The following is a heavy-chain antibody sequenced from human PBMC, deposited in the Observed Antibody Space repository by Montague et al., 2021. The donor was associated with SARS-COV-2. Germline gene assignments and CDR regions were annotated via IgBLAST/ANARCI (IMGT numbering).Heavy chain of an antibody. CDR2: LSHGGATA. D-gene: IGHD2-15*01. CDR3: VPLGYCSNGSCSDFDS. CDR1: GFSFSNYV. Sequence: SLRLSCAGSGFSFSNYVMSWVRQAPGKGLEWVSSLSHGGATAYYADSVKGRFTISRDNSKSTLYLQMNSLRAEGTAIYYCVPLGYCSNGSCSDFDSWSQGTLVAVAS. J-gene: IGHJ4*02. V-gene: IGHV3-23*01.